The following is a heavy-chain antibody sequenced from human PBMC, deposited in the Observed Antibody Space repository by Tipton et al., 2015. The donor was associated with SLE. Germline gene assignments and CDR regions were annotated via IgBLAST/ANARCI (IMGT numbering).Heavy chain of an antibody. CDR3: ARHGAVLGWFDP. V-gene: IGHV4-59*08. CDR2: IYYSGST. J-gene: IGHJ5*02. CDR1: GGSISSYY. D-gene: IGHD1-1*01. Sequence: TLSLTCTVSGGSISSYYWSWIWQPPGRGLEWIGYIYYSGSTNYNPSLKSRVTISVDTSKNQFSLKLSSVTAADTAVYYCARHGAVLGWFDPWGQGTLVTVSS.